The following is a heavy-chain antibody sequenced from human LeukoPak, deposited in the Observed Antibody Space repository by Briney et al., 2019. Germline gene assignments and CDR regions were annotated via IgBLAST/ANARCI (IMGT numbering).Heavy chain of an antibody. V-gene: IGHV4-59*08. J-gene: IGHJ6*02. CDR3: ARRGGGLDYYYGMDV. CDR2: IYYSGST. D-gene: IGHD3-10*01. Sequence: SETLSLTCTVSGGSISSYYWSRIRQPPGKGLEWIGYIYYSGSTNYNPSLKSRVTISVDTSKNQFSLKLSSVTAADTAVYYCARRGGGLDYYYGMDVWGQGTTVTVSS. CDR1: GGSISSYY.